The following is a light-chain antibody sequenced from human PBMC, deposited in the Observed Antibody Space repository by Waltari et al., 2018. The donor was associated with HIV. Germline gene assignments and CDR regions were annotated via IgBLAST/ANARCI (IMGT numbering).Light chain of an antibody. CDR2: ADH. V-gene: IGLV6-57*03. CDR1: SGSIASND. CDR3: HSYDTTNQRGV. J-gene: IGLJ3*02. Sequence: KFMLTQPHSVSESPGKTVTLSCTRSSGSIASNDVQCYQQRPATAPTTVIYADHQSPSGVPDRFSGSIDSSSNSASLTSSGLKTEDEADYYCHSYDTTNQRGVFGGGTKLTVL.